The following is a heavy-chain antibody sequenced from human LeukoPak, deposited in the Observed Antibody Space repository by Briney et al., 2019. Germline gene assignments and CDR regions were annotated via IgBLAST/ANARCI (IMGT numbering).Heavy chain of an antibody. Sequence: GGSLRLSCAASGFTFSSYSMNWVRQAPGKGLEWVANIKQDGSEKYYVDSVKGRFTISRDNAKNSLYLQMNSLRAEDTAVYYCARNSSGYTFWGQGTLVTVSS. CDR2: IKQDGSEK. J-gene: IGHJ4*02. CDR3: ARNSSGYTF. V-gene: IGHV3-7*01. CDR1: GFTFSSYS. D-gene: IGHD3-22*01.